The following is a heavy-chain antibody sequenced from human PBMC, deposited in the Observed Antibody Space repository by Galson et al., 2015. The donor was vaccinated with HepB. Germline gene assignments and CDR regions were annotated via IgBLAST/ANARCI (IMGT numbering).Heavy chain of an antibody. D-gene: IGHD1-26*01. Sequence: SLRLSCAASGFTFSAYVMSWVRQAPGKGLEWISAISGGGGSTYYADSVKGRFTISRDSSKNTLDLQKNSLIAEDTAVYYCAKDPELLSYYYYGMDVWGQGTTVTVSS. J-gene: IGHJ6*02. CDR2: ISGGGGST. CDR1: GFTFSAYV. CDR3: AKDPELLSYYYYGMDV. V-gene: IGHV3-23*01.